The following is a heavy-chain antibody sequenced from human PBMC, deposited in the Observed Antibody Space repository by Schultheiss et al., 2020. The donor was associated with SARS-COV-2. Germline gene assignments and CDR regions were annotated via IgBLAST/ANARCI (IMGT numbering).Heavy chain of an antibody. CDR2: IYYSGST. CDR1: GGSFSGYY. J-gene: IGHJ6*03. CDR3: ARGVAVAYYYYYYMDV. Sequence: SETLSLTCAVYGGSFSGYYWSWIRQPPGKGLEWIGYIYYSGSTNYNPSLKSRVTISVDTSKNQFSLKLSSVTAADTAVYYCARGVAVAYYYYYYMDVWGKGTTVTVSS. V-gene: IGHV4-59*12. D-gene: IGHD2-15*01.